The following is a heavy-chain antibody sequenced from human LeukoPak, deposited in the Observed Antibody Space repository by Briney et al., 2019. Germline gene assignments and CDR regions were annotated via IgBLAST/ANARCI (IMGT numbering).Heavy chain of an antibody. CDR3: TTDYGGNFDY. CDR2: IESKTDGGTT. D-gene: IGHD4-23*01. CDR1: GFTFSNAW. J-gene: IGHJ4*02. Sequence: GGSLRLSCAASGFTFSNAWMSWVRQAPGKGLEWVGRIESKTDGGTTDYAAPVKGRFTISRDDSKNTLYLQMNSLKTEDTAVYYCTTDYGGNFDYWGQGTLVTVSS. V-gene: IGHV3-15*04.